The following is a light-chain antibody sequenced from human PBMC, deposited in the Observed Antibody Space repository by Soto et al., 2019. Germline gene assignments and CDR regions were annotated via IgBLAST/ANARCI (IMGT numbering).Light chain of an antibody. CDR3: QQYNNWPPIT. CDR2: ATS. V-gene: IGKV3-15*01. CDR1: QSVTTN. J-gene: IGKJ5*01. Sequence: EIVLTQSPATLSLSPGERATLSCRTSQSVTTNLAWYQQKPGQAPRLLIYATSIRAPGIPARFSGSGSGTDFTLTISSLQSEDFAVYHCQQYNNWPPITFGQGTRLEIK.